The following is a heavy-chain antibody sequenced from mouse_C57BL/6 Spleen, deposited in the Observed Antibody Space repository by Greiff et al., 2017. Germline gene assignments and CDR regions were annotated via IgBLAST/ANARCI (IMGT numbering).Heavy chain of an antibody. CDR1: GFTFSNYW. CDR3: TGGYGNLYYFDY. D-gene: IGHD2-1*01. J-gene: IGHJ2*01. Sequence: EVQLQESGGGLVQPGGSMKLSCVASGFTFSNYWMNWVRQSPEKGLEWVAQIRLKSDNYATHYAESVKGRFTISRDDSKSSVYLQMNNLRAEDTGIYYCTGGYGNLYYFDYWGQGTTLTVSS. CDR2: IRLKSDNYAT. V-gene: IGHV6-3*01.